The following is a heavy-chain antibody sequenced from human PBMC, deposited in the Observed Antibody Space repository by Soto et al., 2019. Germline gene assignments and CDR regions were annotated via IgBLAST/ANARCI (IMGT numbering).Heavy chain of an antibody. V-gene: IGHV3-23*01. Sequence: EVQLLESGGGLVQPGGSLRLSCAASGFTFSSYAMSWVRQAPGKGLEWVSAISGSGGSTYYADSVKGRFTISRDNSKNTLYLQMNSLRAEDTAVYYCAKVPVGSPVAGTGWYFDYWGQGTLVTVSS. CDR1: GFTFSSYA. J-gene: IGHJ4*02. D-gene: IGHD6-19*01. CDR2: ISGSGGST. CDR3: AKVPVGSPVAGTGWYFDY.